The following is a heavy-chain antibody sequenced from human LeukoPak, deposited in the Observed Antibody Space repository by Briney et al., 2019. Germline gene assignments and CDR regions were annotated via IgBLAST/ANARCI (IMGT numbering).Heavy chain of an antibody. CDR1: GFTFDNYG. D-gene: IGHD1-26*01. Sequence: PGGSLRLSCEASGFTFDNYGLTWVRQAPGKGLEWVSGINWNGDTGYADSVKGRFTISRDNAKKSLYLQMNSLRVEDTALYYCARGRLVGPRIGGTSLDPWGQGTLVTVSS. CDR3: ARGRLVGPRIGGTSLDP. CDR2: INWNGDT. V-gene: IGHV3-20*04. J-gene: IGHJ5*02.